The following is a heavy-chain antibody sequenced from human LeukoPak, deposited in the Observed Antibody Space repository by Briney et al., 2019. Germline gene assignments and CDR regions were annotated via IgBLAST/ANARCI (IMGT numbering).Heavy chain of an antibody. CDR1: GFMFSDYR. V-gene: IGHV3-48*01. J-gene: IGHJ4*02. Sequence: GGSLRLSCEASGFMFSDYRMNWVRQAPGKGLEWVSYISSSSSSIYYADAVKGRFTISRDNAKNSLYLQMNSLRAEDTAVYYCARVYRRYFDYWGQGTLVTVSS. CDR2: ISSSSSSI. D-gene: IGHD1-14*01. CDR3: ARVYRRYFDY.